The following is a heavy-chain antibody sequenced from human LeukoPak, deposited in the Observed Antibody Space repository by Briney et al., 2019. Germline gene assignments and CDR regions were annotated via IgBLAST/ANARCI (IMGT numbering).Heavy chain of an antibody. J-gene: IGHJ4*02. D-gene: IGHD3-3*01. V-gene: IGHV3-21*01. CDR1: RFTFSSYS. Sequence: PGGSLILSCSASRFTFSSYSMNTVRQAPGKGLEWVSSITSSSTYIYYDESVKGRFTISRDNAKISVYLEMNSLRADDTAVYYCARSARLMKGVVEVTALDEWGQGTLVTVSS. CDR3: ARSARLMKGVVEVTALDE. CDR2: ITSSSTYI.